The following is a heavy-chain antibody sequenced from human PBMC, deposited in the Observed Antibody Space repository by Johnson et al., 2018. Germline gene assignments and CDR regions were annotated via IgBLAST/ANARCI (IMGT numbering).Heavy chain of an antibody. V-gene: IGHV3-11*05. Sequence: QVQLVQSGGGLVKPGGSLRLCCAASGFTFSDYYMSWIRQAPGKGLGWVSYISSSSSYIYYADSVKGRFTISRDNAKNSLYRQMNSRRAEETALYYCTKYSRSWYGTYYYYYMDVWGKGTTVTVSS. CDR2: ISSSSSYI. J-gene: IGHJ6*03. CDR1: GFTFSDYY. D-gene: IGHD6-13*01. CDR3: TKYSRSWYGTYYYYYMDV.